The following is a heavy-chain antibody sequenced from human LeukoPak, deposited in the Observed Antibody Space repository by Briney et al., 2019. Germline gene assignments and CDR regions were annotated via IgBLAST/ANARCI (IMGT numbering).Heavy chain of an antibody. CDR3: ARDPHGYWWFDP. J-gene: IGHJ5*02. Sequence: GSLRLSSAASGFTFSNYWMHCVRQAPVKGLVWVSRINSDGSSTSYAASVKGRFTISRDNRKNTLYLQISHMSAEAAVVYYCARDPHGYWWFDPWGQGTLVTVSS. V-gene: IGHV3-74*01. CDR1: GFTFSNYW. D-gene: IGHD3-22*01. CDR2: INSDGSST.